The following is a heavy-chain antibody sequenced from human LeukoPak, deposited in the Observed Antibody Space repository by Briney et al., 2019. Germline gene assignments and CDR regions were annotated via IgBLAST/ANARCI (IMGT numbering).Heavy chain of an antibody. J-gene: IGHJ4*02. CDR3: ARDPRSVGGSFQDY. V-gene: IGHV3-48*01. CDR1: GFTLSYYS. CDR2: ISSGSSTI. D-gene: IGHD1-26*01. Sequence: PGGSLRLPCAASGFTLSYYSMNWVRQAPGKGLEWVSYISSGSSTIYYADSVKGRFTISRDNAKNSLYLQMNGLRVEDTAVYYCARDPRSVGGSFQDYWGQGTLVTVSS.